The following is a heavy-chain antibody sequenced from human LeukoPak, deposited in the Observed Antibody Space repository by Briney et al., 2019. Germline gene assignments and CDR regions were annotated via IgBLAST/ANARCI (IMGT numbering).Heavy chain of an antibody. V-gene: IGHV1-3*03. CDR2: INAGNGNT. Sequence: GASVTVSCKASGYTFTSYAMHWVRQAPGQRLEWMGWINAGNGNTKYSQEFQGRVTITRDTSASTAYMELSSLRSEDMAVYYCARVVKYRSGPLTDLLPYYFDYWGQGTLVTVSS. D-gene: IGHD6-19*01. CDR3: ARVVKYRSGPLTDLLPYYFDY. CDR1: GYTFTSYA. J-gene: IGHJ4*02.